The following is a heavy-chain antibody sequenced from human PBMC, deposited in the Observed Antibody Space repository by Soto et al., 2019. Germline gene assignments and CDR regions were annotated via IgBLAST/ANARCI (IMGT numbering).Heavy chain of an antibody. CDR3: ARKAESYGFDI. Sequence: QVQLVQSGAEVKKPGSSVKVSCKASGGTFSNYAINWVRQAPGQGLEWMGGFIPIFDAANYAQNFRGRVTITADESTSTAYMELGGLRSEDTAMYYCARKAESYGFDIWGQGTLVTVS. V-gene: IGHV1-69*01. CDR2: FIPIFDAA. D-gene: IGHD3-10*01. J-gene: IGHJ3*02. CDR1: GGTFSNYA.